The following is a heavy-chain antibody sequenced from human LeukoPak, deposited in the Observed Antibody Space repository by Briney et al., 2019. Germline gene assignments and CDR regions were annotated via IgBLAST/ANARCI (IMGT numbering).Heavy chain of an antibody. V-gene: IGHV3-7*01. J-gene: IGHJ6*02. Sequence: TGGSLRLSCAASGFIFSDYWMTWVRQAPGKGLEWVANIKEDGSEKYYVDSVKGRFTISRDNAKNSLYLQMNSLRAEDTAVYYCARRNAMDVWGQGTTVIVFS. CDR2: IKEDGSEK. CDR1: GFIFSDYW. CDR3: ARRNAMDV.